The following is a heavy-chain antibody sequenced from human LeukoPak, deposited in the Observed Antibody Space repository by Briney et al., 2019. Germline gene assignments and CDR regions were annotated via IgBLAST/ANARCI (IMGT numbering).Heavy chain of an antibody. CDR2: SYCSGST. J-gene: IGHJ4*02. Sequence: SETLSLTCTVSGGSISSSSYYWGWIRQPPGKGLEWIGSSYCSGSTYYNPSLKSRFTISVHTSKNQFSLKLSSVTAADTAVYYCARHRAGRTKGCFDYWGQGTLVTVSS. D-gene: IGHD6-25*01. CDR3: ARHRAGRTKGCFDY. V-gene: IGHV4-39*01. CDR1: GGSISSSSYY.